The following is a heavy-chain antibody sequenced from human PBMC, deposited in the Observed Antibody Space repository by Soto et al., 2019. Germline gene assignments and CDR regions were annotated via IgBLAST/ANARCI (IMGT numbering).Heavy chain of an antibody. D-gene: IGHD1-1*01. CDR1: GLTVTGKKY. CDR3: ATWHEREHAYDV. J-gene: IGHJ3*01. Sequence: PXESLILSCAASGLTVTGKKYVPCVRQAPGKGLEWVSALYDVDGSFYADSVKGRFTTSSDSSKTTVYLQMNGLRPDDTAVYYCATWHEREHAYDVWGQGTTVTVSS. V-gene: IGHV3-53*01. CDR2: LYDVDGS.